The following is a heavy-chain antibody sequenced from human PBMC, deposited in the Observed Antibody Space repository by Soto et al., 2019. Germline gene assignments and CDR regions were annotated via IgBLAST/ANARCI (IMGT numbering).Heavy chain of an antibody. Sequence: NLPETLSLTCAVSGYSIASGYYWAWIRQSPGKGLEWIGSIYHAGSVYYNPSLNSRVAVSLDTSKNHFSLKLTSVTAEDTAVYYCARTFDYYGMDVWGQGTTVT. CDR2: IYHAGSV. CDR1: GYSIASGYY. J-gene: IGHJ6*02. CDR3: ARTFDYYGMDV. V-gene: IGHV4-38-2*01.